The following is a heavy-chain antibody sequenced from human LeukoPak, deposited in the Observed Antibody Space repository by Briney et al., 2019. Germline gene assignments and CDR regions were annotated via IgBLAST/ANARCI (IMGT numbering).Heavy chain of an antibody. CDR2: IYYSGST. D-gene: IGHD3-22*01. V-gene: IGHV4-61*05. Sequence: SETLSLTCTVSGGSISSSSYYWGWIRQPPGKGLEWIGYIYYSGSTNYNPSLKSRVTISVDTSKNQFSLKLSSVTAADTAVYYCASYYYDSRDAFDIWGQGTMVTVSS. J-gene: IGHJ3*02. CDR1: GGSISSSSYY. CDR3: ASYYYDSRDAFDI.